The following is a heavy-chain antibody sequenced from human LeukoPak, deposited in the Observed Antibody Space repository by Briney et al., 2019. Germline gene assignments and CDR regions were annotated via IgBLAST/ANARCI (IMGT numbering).Heavy chain of an antibody. CDR2: ISAYNGNT. Sequence: ASVKVSCKASGYTFSRFGISWVRQAPGQGPEWMGWISAYNGNTNYAQKLQGRVTMTTDTSTSTAYMELRSLRSDDTAVYYCARARAVAGPYYFDYWGQGTLVTVSS. CDR1: GYTFSRFG. V-gene: IGHV1-18*01. CDR3: ARARAVAGPYYFDY. J-gene: IGHJ4*02. D-gene: IGHD6-19*01.